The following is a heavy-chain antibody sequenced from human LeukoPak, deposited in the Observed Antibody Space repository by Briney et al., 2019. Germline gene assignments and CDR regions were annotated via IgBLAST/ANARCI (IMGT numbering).Heavy chain of an antibody. CDR3: AREEYSSSSGSYYFDY. Sequence: SQTLSLTCAISGDSVSSNSAAWNWIRQSPSRGLERLGRTYYRSKWYNDYAVSVKSRITINPDTSKNQFSLQLNSVTPEDTAVYYCAREEYSSSSGSYYFDYWGQGTLVTVSS. V-gene: IGHV6-1*01. CDR1: GDSVSSNSAA. CDR2: TYYRSKWYN. J-gene: IGHJ4*02. D-gene: IGHD6-6*01.